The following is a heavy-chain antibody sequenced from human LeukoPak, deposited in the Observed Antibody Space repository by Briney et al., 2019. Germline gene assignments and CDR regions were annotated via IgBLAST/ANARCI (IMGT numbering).Heavy chain of an antibody. V-gene: IGHV3-74*01. Sequence: GGSLRLSCAASGFTFSNDYMHWVRQAPGKGLERVSRISGDGINTAYADSVKGRFTISRDNAKNTVYLQMNSLRAEDTALYFCARDHSPGWFDPWGQGALVTVSS. J-gene: IGHJ5*02. CDR3: ARDHSPGWFDP. CDR2: ISGDGINT. CDR1: GFTFSNDY.